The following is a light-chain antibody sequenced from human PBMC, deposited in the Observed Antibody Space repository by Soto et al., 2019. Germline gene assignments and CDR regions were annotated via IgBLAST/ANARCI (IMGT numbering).Light chain of an antibody. CDR2: GAS. V-gene: IGKV3-15*01. CDR3: QQYNDWPPLT. J-gene: IGKJ4*01. CDR1: QSVRTN. Sequence: IVTTQSPAPLSVSPGDTATISSRASQSVRTNLAWYQLTPGQAPRLLIYGASTRATGVPARFSGTGSGTDFTLTISSLQSDDFGVYDCQQYNDWPPLTFGGGTKVDIK.